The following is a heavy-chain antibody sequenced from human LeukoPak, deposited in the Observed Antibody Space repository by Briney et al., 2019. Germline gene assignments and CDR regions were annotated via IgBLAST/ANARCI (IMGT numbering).Heavy chain of an antibody. Sequence: SETLSLTCTVSGYSISSGYYWGWIRQPPGKGLEWIGSIYHSGSTYYNPSLKSRVTISVDTSKNQFSLKLSSVTAADTAVYYCAGALEGEYVVVAGAREDYDYYGMDVWGQGTTVTVSS. CDR1: GYSISSGYY. V-gene: IGHV4-38-2*02. CDR2: IYHSGST. D-gene: IGHD2-2*01. J-gene: IGHJ6*02. CDR3: AGALEGEYVVVAGAREDYDYYGMDV.